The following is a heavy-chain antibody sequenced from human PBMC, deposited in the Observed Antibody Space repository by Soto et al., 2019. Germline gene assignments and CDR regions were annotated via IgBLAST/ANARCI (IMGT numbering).Heavy chain of an antibody. J-gene: IGHJ4*02. CDR3: ARQRESPNYYGDYYFDY. V-gene: IGHV4-39*01. D-gene: IGHD4-17*01. CDR2: IYYSGST. CDR1: GGSISSSSYY. Sequence: SETLSLTCTVSGGSISSSSYYWGWIRQPPGKGLEWIGSIYYSGSTYYNPSLKSRVTISVDTSKNQFSLKLSSVTAADTAVYYCARQRESPNYYGDYYFDYWGQGTLVTVSS.